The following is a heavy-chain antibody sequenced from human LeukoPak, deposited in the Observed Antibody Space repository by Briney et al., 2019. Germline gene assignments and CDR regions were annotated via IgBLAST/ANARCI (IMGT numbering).Heavy chain of an antibody. CDR1: GFTFSSYG. Sequence: GGTLRLSCAASGFTFSSYGMSWVRQALGKGLEWVSAISGSGGSTYYADSVKGRFTISRDNSKNTLYLQMNSLRAEDTAVYYCAKNAWDYGVDYWGQGTLVTVSS. D-gene: IGHD4-17*01. CDR3: AKNAWDYGVDY. V-gene: IGHV3-23*01. CDR2: ISGSGGST. J-gene: IGHJ4*02.